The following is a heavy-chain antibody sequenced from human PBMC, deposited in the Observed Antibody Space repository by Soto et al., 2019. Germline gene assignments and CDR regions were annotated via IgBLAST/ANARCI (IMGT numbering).Heavy chain of an antibody. CDR1: GFTFSSYG. CDR3: AKDQGGRVAGKGVVGDY. CDR2: ISYDGSNK. D-gene: IGHD6-19*01. J-gene: IGHJ4*02. V-gene: IGHV3-30*18. Sequence: GGSLRLSCAASGFTFSSYGMHWVRQAPGKGLEWVAVISYDGSNKYYADSVKGRFTISRDNSKNTLYLQMNSLRAEDTAVYYCAKDQGGRVAGKGVVGDYWGQGTLVTVSS.